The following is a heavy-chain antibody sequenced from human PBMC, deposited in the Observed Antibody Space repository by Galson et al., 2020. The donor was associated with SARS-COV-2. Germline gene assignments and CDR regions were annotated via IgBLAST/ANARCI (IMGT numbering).Heavy chain of an antibody. CDR1: RLRFSTYD. CDR2: ISYDGSNT. J-gene: IGHJ3*02. D-gene: IGHD3-22*01. V-gene: IGHV3-30*18. CDR3: VKDYGYDSSGYYPYNAFDI. Sequence: GGSLRLSCAASRLRFSTYDMHWVRQAPGKGPEWVAVISYDGSNTHYADSVKGRFTISRDNSKNALFLQMNSLRAEDTAAYYCVKDYGYDSSGYYPYNAFDIWGQGTMVIVSS.